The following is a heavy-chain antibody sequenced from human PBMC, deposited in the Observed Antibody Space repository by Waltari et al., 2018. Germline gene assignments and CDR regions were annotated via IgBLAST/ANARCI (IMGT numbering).Heavy chain of an antibody. J-gene: IGHJ6*03. Sequence: EVQLVESGGGLVKPGGSLRLSCAASGFTFSSYSMNWVRQAPGKGLEWVSSISSSSSYISYADSRKGRFTIARDNAKNSLYLQMNSLRAEDTAVYYCARDNRPSAAGTNYYYYMDVWGKGTTVTVSS. D-gene: IGHD6-13*01. CDR1: GFTFSSYS. CDR3: ARDNRPSAAGTNYYYYMDV. CDR2: ISSSSSYI. V-gene: IGHV3-21*01.